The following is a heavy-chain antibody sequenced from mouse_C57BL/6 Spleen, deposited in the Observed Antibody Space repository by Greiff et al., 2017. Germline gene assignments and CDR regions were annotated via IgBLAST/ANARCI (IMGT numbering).Heavy chain of an antibody. CDR3: ATDSSGYGY. D-gene: IGHD3-2*02. V-gene: IGHV1-52*01. CDR1: GYTFTSYW. CDR2: IDPSDSET. J-gene: IGHJ2*01. Sequence: QVQLQQPGAELVRPGSSVKLSCKASGYTFTSYWLHWVKQRPIQGLEWIGNIDPSDSETHYNQKFKDKATLTVDKSSSTAYMQLSSLTSEDSAVYYCATDSSGYGYWGQGTTLTVSS.